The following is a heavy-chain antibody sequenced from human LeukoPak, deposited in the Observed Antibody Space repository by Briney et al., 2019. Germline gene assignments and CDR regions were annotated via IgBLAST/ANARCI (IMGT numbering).Heavy chain of an antibody. D-gene: IGHD3-10*01. CDR2: ISSTSSYI. V-gene: IGHV3-21*06. Sequence: GGSLRLSCAASGFTFTNYNFYWVRQAPGRGLEWVSSISSTSSYIYYADSMKGRFTISRDNAKNSLYLQMNSLRAEDTAVYYCARALWSGPVYYGMDVWGQGTTVTVCS. CDR1: GFTFTNYN. J-gene: IGHJ6*02. CDR3: ARALWSGPVYYGMDV.